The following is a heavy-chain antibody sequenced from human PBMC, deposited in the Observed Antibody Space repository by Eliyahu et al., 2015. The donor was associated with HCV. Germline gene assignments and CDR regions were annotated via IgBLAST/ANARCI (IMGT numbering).Heavy chain of an antibody. CDR2: IHYSGRT. J-gene: IGHJ5*02. CDR3: ASGGGGIAVTGTGGWFDP. V-gene: IGHV4-59*01. D-gene: IGHD6-19*01. Sequence: QVQLQESGPGLVKPSETLSLTCTVSGGSITTYYWSWIRQPPGKGLEWIGYIHYSGRTNYNPSLKSRVTMSVDMSKNQFSLNLTSVTAADTAMYYCASGGGGIAVTGTGGWFDPWGQGTLVTVSS. CDR1: GGSITTYY.